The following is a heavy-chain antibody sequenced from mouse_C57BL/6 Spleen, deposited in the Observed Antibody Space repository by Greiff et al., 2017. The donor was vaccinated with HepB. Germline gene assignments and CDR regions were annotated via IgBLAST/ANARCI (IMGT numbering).Heavy chain of an antibody. CDR2: INPNNGGT. V-gene: IGHV1-22*01. J-gene: IGHJ4*01. CDR3: AREGDYDGVYYAMDY. Sequence: EVQLQQSGPELVKPGASVKMSCKASGYTFTDYNMHWVKQSHGKSLEWIGYINPNNGGTSYNQKFKGKATLTVNKSSSTAYMELRSLTSEDSAVYYCAREGDYDGVYYAMDYWGQGTSVTVSS. CDR1: GYTFTDYN. D-gene: IGHD2-4*01.